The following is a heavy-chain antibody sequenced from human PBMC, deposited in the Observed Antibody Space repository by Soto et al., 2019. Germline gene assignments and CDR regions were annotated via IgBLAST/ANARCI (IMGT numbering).Heavy chain of an antibody. CDR1: GYTFTSYD. CDR3: ARGVADWNYNWFDP. Sequence: ASVKVSCKASGYTFTSYDINWVRQATGQGLEWMGWMNPNSGNTGDAQKFQGRVTMTRNTTISTAYMELSSLRSEDTAVYYCARGVADWNYNWFDPWGQGTLVTVSS. J-gene: IGHJ5*02. CDR2: MNPNSGNT. V-gene: IGHV1-8*01. D-gene: IGHD1-7*01.